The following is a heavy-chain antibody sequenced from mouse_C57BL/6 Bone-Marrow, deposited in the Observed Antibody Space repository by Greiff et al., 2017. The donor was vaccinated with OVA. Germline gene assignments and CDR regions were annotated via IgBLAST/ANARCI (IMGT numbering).Heavy chain of an antibody. CDR1: GYTFTNYW. J-gene: IGHJ4*01. CDR3: ARCSSYAMDY. D-gene: IGHD1-1*01. Sequence: LVESGAELVRPGTSVKMSCKASGYTFTNYWIGWAKQRPGHGLEWIGDIYPGGGYTNYNEKFKGKATLTADKSSSTAYMQFSSLTSEDSAIYYCARCSSYAMDYWGQGTSVTVSS. CDR2: IYPGGGYT. V-gene: IGHV1-63*01.